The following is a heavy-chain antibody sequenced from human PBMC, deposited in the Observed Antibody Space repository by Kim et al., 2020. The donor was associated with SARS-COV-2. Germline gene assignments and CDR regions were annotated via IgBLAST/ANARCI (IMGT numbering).Heavy chain of an antibody. V-gene: IGHV4-34*01. CDR1: GGSFSGYY. CDR3: ARGYRLVRGVWQAGGFDY. J-gene: IGHJ4*02. Sequence: SETLSLTCAVYGGSFSGYYWSWIRQPPGKGLEWIGEINHSGSTNYNPSLKSRVTISVDTSKNQFSLKLSSVTAADTAVYYCARGYRLVRGVWQAGGFDYWGQGTLVTVSS. CDR2: INHSGST. D-gene: IGHD3-10*01.